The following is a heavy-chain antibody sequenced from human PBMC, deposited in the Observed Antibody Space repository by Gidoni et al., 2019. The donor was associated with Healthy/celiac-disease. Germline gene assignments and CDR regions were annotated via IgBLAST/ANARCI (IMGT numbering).Heavy chain of an antibody. D-gene: IGHD3-3*01. Sequence: QVQLQQWGAGLLKPSETLSLTCAVYGGSFRGYYWSWFRQPPGKGLEWIGEINPSGSTNYNPFLKRRVTISVDTSKNQFTLKLSSVTAADTAVYYCARGPRTHYDFWSGYPTRGNWFDPWGQGTLVTVSS. J-gene: IGHJ5*02. CDR3: ARGPRTHYDFWSGYPTRGNWFDP. CDR2: INPSGST. V-gene: IGHV4-34*01. CDR1: GGSFRGYY.